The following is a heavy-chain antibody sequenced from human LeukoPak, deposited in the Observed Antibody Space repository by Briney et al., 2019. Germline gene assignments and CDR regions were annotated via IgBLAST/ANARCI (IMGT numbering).Heavy chain of an antibody. D-gene: IGHD1-26*01. CDR3: AKCVGATGAFDI. CDR2: IRYDGSNK. Sequence: GGSLRLSCAASGFTFSSYGMHWARQAPGKGLEWVAFIRYDGSNKYYADSVKGRFTISRDNSKNTLYLQMNSLRAEDTAVYYCAKCVGATGAFDIWGQGTMVTVSS. J-gene: IGHJ3*02. CDR1: GFTFSSYG. V-gene: IGHV3-30*02.